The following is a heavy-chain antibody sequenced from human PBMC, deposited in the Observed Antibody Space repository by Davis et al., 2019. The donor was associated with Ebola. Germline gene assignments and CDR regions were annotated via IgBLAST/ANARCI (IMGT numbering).Heavy chain of an antibody. CDR2: INAYNGNT. CDR1: GYTFTTYG. CDR3: ARTTTNGRGNYYYGMDV. V-gene: IGHV1-18*01. Sequence: ASVKVSCKASGYTFTTYGINWVRQAPGQGLEWMGWINAYNGNTNYAQKLQGRVTMTTDTSTSTAYMELRSLRSDDTAVYYCARTTTNGRGNYYYGMDVWGQGTTVTVSS. J-gene: IGHJ6*02. D-gene: IGHD4-11*01.